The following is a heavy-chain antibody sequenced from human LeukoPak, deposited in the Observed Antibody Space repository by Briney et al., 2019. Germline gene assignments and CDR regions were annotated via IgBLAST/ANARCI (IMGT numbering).Heavy chain of an antibody. CDR2: IYYSGST. Sequence: SETLSLTCTVSGGSISSYYWSWIRQPPGKGLEWIGYIYYSGSTNYNPSLKSRVTISVDTSKNQFSLKLSSVTAADTAIYYCAGDPNRSYFDHWGQGTLVTVSS. D-gene: IGHD1-14*01. CDR1: GGSISSYY. V-gene: IGHV4-59*01. J-gene: IGHJ4*02. CDR3: AGDPNRSYFDH.